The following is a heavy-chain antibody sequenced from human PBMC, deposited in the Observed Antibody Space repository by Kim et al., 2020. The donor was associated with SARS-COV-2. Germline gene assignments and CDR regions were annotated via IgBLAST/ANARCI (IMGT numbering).Heavy chain of an antibody. Sequence: ASVKVSCKASGYTFTSYAMNWVRQAPGQGLEWMGWINTNTGNPTYAQGFTGRFVFSLDTSVSTAYLQISSLKAEDTAVYYCARERGFEGVGVVPAAALPEGIRDYFDYWGQGTLVTVSS. D-gene: IGHD2-2*01. J-gene: IGHJ4*02. CDR1: GYTFTSYA. V-gene: IGHV7-4-1*02. CDR2: INTNTGNP. CDR3: ARERGFEGVGVVPAAALPEGIRDYFDY.